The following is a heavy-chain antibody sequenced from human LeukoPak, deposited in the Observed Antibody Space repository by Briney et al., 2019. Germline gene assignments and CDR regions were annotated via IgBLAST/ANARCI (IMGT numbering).Heavy chain of an antibody. CDR1: GFSVSNYA. V-gene: IGHV3-64*02. D-gene: IGHD1-26*01. CDR3: ARAQVGSTLGYAFDL. J-gene: IGHJ3*01. Sequence: PGGSLRLSCAVSGFSVSNYAMHWVRQAPGKGLEYVSVISTNGVTTYYVDSVKGRFTISRDNSWNTVYLQMGSLRAEDMAMYYCARAQVGSTLGYAFDLWGQGTMVTVSS. CDR2: ISTNGVTT.